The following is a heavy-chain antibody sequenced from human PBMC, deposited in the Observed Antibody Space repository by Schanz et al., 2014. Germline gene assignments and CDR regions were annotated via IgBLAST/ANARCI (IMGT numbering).Heavy chain of an antibody. J-gene: IGHJ6*02. CDR3: AKGMGYCSGGTCYDYYYYGLDV. D-gene: IGHD2-15*01. V-gene: IGHV3-23*04. CDR1: GFTVSSDH. CDR2: ISHSGGSK. Sequence: EVQLVESGGGFVQPGGSLGLSCVASGFTVSSDHMSWVRQAPGKGLEWVSSISHSGGSKYYADSVKGRFTISRDNSENTLYRQMNSLSADDTAVFYCAKGMGYCSGGTCYDYYYYGLDVWGQGTTVTVSS.